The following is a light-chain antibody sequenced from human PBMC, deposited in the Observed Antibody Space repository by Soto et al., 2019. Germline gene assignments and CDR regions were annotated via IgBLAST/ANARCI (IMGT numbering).Light chain of an antibody. CDR3: QSYDSSLSGYVV. J-gene: IGLJ2*01. CDR2: GNS. Sequence: QSVLTQRPSVSGAPGQRVTISCTGSSSNIGSGYDVHWYQQLPGTAPKLLIYGNSNRPSGVPDRFSGSKSGTSASLAITGLQAEDEAEYYCQSYDSSLSGYVVFGGGTKVTVL. V-gene: IGLV1-40*01. CDR1: SSNIGSGYD.